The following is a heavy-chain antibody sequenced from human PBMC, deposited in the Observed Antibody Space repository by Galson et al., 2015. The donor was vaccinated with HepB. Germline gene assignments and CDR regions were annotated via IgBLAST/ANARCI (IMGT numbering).Heavy chain of an antibody. CDR2: IDPSDSYT. J-gene: IGHJ6*02. V-gene: IGHV5-10-1*01. Sequence: QSGAEVKKPGESLRISCKGSGYSFTSYWISWVRQMPGKGLEWMGRIDPSDSYTNYSPSFQGHVTISADKSISTAYLQWSSLKASDTAMYYCARLLGLPSPPTPYYYYGMDVWGQGTTVTVSS. CDR3: ARLLGLPSPPTPYYYYGMDV. CDR1: GYSFTSYW. D-gene: IGHD4-23*01.